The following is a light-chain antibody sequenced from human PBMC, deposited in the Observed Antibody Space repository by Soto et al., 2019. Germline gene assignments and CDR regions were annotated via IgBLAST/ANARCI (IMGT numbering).Light chain of an antibody. CDR1: QSIGKSY. Sequence: ETVLTQSPGTVSLSPGESATLSCRASQSIGKSYLAWFQHKPGQAPRLLIYGASTRATGIPDRFRVSGSGTDFTLTDSRLESEDFAVYYCQQYAESPLTFGGGTKVEIK. CDR2: GAS. CDR3: QQYAESPLT. V-gene: IGKV3-20*01. J-gene: IGKJ4*01.